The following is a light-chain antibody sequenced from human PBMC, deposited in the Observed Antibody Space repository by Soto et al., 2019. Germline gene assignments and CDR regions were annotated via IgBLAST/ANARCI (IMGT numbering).Light chain of an antibody. V-gene: IGKV1-33*01. CDR2: DAS. J-gene: IGKJ4*01. CDR3: QQYDNLP. CDR1: QDISNY. Sequence: DFQMTQSPSSLSASVGDRVTITCQASQDISNYLNWYQQKPGKAPKLLIYDASNLETGVPSRFSGSGSGTDFTFTISSLQPEDIATYYCQQYDNLPFGGGTKVDIK.